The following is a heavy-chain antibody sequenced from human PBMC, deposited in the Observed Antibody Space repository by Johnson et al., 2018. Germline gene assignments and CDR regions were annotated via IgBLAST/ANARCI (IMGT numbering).Heavy chain of an antibody. J-gene: IGHJ3*02. Sequence: QVQLVQSGAEVKKPGASVKVSCKASGYTFTSYDINWVRQATGHGLEWLGLMNPKSGITGYAQQFQGRGTMTKNTSINTAYMELSSLRLEDTAGYYCARYCSGGSCHSLFAFDIWGQGTMVTVSS. CDR1: GYTFTSYD. D-gene: IGHD2-15*01. V-gene: IGHV1-8*01. CDR2: MNPKSGIT. CDR3: ARYCSGGSCHSLFAFDI.